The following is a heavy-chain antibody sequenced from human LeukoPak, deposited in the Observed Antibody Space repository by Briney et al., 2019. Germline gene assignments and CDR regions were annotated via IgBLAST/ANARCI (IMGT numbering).Heavy chain of an antibody. V-gene: IGHV4-61*02. CDR3: ARDEPLWEQWLGSDAFDI. D-gene: IGHD6-19*01. J-gene: IGHJ3*02. CDR1: GGSISSGGYY. CDR2: IYTSGST. Sequence: PSETLSLTCTVSGGSISSGGYYWSWIRQPAGKGLEWIGRIYTSGSTNYNPSLKSRVTMSVDTSKNQFSLKLSSVTAADTAVYYCARDEPLWEQWLGSDAFDIWGQGTMVTVSS.